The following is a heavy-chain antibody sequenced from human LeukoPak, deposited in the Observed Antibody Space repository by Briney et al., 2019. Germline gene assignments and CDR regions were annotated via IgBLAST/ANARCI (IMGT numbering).Heavy chain of an antibody. CDR1: GGSISSYY. J-gene: IGHJ2*01. V-gene: IGHV4-59*01. CDR2: IYYSGST. CDR3: ARDKRQWLYSSGWYMYDL. D-gene: IGHD6-19*01. Sequence: SETLSLTCTVSGGSISSYYWSWIRQPPGKGLEWIGYIYYSGSTNYNPSLKSRVTISVDTSKNQFSLKLSSVTAADTAVYYCARDKRQWLYSSGWYMYDLWGRGTLVTVSS.